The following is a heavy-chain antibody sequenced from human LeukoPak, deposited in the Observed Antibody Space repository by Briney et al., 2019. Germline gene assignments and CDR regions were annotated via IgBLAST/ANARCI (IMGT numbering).Heavy chain of an antibody. D-gene: IGHD6-6*01. CDR3: ARREQLASYYYYMDV. V-gene: IGHV4-39*01. CDR1: GGSISSSSYY. J-gene: IGHJ6*03. CDR2: IYYSGST. Sequence: SETLSLTCTASGGSISSSSYYWGWIRQPPGKGLEWIGSIYYSGSTYYNPSLKSRVTISVDTSKNQFSLKLSSVTAADTAVYYCARREQLASYYYYMDVWGKGTTVTVSS.